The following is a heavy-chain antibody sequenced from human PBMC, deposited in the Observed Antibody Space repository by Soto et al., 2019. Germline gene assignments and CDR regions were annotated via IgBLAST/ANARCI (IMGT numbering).Heavy chain of an antibody. CDR1: GGTFSSYT. Sequence: QVQLVQSGAEVKKPGSSVKVSCKASGGTFSSYTISWVRQAPGQGLEWMGRIIPILGIANYAQKFQGRVTITADKSTSTAYRELGSLNSEDRAVYYCARRTGATPYYYHGMDVWGQGTTVTASS. CDR2: IIPILGIA. J-gene: IGHJ6*02. V-gene: IGHV1-69*02. CDR3: ARRTGATPYYYHGMDV. D-gene: IGHD1-1*01.